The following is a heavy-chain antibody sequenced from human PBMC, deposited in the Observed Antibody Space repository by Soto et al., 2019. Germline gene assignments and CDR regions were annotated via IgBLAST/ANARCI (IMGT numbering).Heavy chain of an antibody. Sequence: PGGSLRLSCAASGFTFSSYAMHWVRQAPGKGLEWVAVISYDGSNKYYADSVKGRFTISRDNSKNTLYLQMNSLRAEDTAVYYCARDRVTIFGVVIYGMDVWGQGTTVTVSS. CDR1: GFTFSSYA. V-gene: IGHV3-30-3*01. J-gene: IGHJ6*02. D-gene: IGHD3-3*01. CDR2: ISYDGSNK. CDR3: ARDRVTIFGVVIYGMDV.